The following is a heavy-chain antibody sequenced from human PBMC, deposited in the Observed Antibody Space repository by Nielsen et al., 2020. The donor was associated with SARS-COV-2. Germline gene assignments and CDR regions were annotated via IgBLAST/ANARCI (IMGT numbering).Heavy chain of an antibody. J-gene: IGHJ4*02. CDR3: ARQRGSYTIYYFDY. V-gene: IGHV4-39*01. D-gene: IGHD1-26*01. CDR2: IYYSGST. Sequence: SETLSLTCTVSGGSISSSSYYWGWIRQPPGKGLEWIGSIYYSGSTYYNPSIKSRVTISVDTSKNQFSLKLSSVTAADTAVYYCARQRGSYTIYYFDYWGQGTLVTVSS. CDR1: GGSISSSSYY.